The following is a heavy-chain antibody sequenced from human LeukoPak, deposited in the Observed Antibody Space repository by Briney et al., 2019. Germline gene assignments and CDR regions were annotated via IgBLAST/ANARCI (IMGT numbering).Heavy chain of an antibody. Sequence: SETLSLTCVVYAGSFSDSYWNWIRQPPGKGLEWVGEINHSGTTNCNPSLKSRVTISVDTPNNQFSLKLSSVTAADTAVYYCARGAVVRGKDFDYWGQGNLVTVSS. D-gene: IGHD3-16*01. CDR3: ARGAVVRGKDFDY. CDR2: INHSGTT. J-gene: IGHJ4*02. V-gene: IGHV4-34*01. CDR1: AGSFSDSY.